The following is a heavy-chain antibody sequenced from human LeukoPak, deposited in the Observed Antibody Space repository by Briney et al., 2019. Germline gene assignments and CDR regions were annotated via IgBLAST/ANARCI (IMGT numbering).Heavy chain of an antibody. Sequence: SETLSLTCTVSGGSISSSSYYWGLIRQPPGKGLEWIGSIYYSGSTYYNPSLKSRVTISVDTSKNQFSLKLSSVTAADTAVYYCARGLVQYFDYWGQGTLVTVSS. CDR1: GGSISSSSYY. CDR2: IYYSGST. CDR3: ARGLVQYFDY. J-gene: IGHJ4*02. V-gene: IGHV4-39*01. D-gene: IGHD1-1*01.